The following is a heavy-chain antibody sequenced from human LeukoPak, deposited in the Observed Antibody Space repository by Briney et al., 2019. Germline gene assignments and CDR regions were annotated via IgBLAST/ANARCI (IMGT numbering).Heavy chain of an antibody. V-gene: IGHV3-53*01. J-gene: IGHJ5*02. D-gene: IGHD3-16*01. CDR2: IYSGGST. CDR3: ASIRHRKGFDP. Sequence: GGSLRLSCAASGFTVSSNYMSWVRMPPRKGLDWVSVIYSGGSTYYADSVKGRFTISRDNSKNTLYLQINSLSAEDTAVYYCASIRHRKGFDPWGQGTLVTVSS. CDR1: GFTVSSNY.